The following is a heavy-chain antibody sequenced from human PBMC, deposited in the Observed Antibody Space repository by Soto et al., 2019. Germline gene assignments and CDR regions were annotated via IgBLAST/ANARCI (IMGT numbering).Heavy chain of an antibody. J-gene: IGHJ4*02. CDR3: VRDGMVTAIRGLPDY. D-gene: IGHD2-21*02. CDR2: TDSDGSFT. V-gene: IGHV3-74*01. Sequence: PGGSLRLSCVASGFTFSSYWMHWVRRTPGQGLVWVSHTDSDGSFTTYADSVKGRFTISRDNAKSTLFLQMNSLRAEDTAVYYCVRDGMVTAIRGLPDYWGQGTLVTVSS. CDR1: GFTFSSYW.